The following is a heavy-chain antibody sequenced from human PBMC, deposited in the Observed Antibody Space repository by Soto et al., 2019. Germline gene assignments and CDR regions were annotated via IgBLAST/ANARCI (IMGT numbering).Heavy chain of an antibody. D-gene: IGHD2-15*01. V-gene: IGHV3-74*01. Sequence: GGSLRLSCAASGFTFSSYWMHWVRQAPGKGLVWVSRINSDGSSTSYADSVKGRFTISRDNAKNTLYLQMNSLRAEDTAVYYCVRTRMVGAPPRPADYPDPGTLVTGS. CDR1: GFTFSSYW. CDR2: INSDGSST. CDR3: VRTRMVGAPPRPADY. J-gene: IGHJ4*02.